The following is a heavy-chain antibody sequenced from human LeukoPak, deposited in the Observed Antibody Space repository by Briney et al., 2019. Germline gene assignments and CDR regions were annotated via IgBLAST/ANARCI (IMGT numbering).Heavy chain of an antibody. Sequence: GASVKVSCKASGGTFSNFPISWVRQAPGQGLEWMGGTIPTFDTTNYAQKFQGRVTITADKSTSTAYMELRSLRPEDTAVYYCARDNRRIAAAGNDAFDIWGQGTMVTVSS. CDR2: TIPTFDTT. D-gene: IGHD6-13*01. CDR3: ARDNRRIAAAGNDAFDI. J-gene: IGHJ3*02. V-gene: IGHV1-69*06. CDR1: GGTFSNFP.